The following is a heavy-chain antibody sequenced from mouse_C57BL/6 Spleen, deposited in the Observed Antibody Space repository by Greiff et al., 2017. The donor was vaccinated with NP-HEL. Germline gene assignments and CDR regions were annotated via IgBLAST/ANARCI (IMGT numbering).Heavy chain of an antibody. CDR2: IHPNSGST. J-gene: IGHJ2*01. V-gene: IGHV1-64*01. D-gene: IGHD1-1*01. CDR3: APITTVLATDY. Sequence: VQLQQPGAELVKPGASVKLSCKASGYTFTSYWMHWVKQRPGQGLEWIGMIHPNSGSTNYNEKFKSKATLTVDKSSSTAYMQLSSLTSEDAAVYCCAPITTVLATDYWGQGTTLTVSS. CDR1: GYTFTSYW.